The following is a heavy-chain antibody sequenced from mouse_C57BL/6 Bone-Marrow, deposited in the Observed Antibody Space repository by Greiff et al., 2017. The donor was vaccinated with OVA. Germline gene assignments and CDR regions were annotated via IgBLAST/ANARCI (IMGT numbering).Heavy chain of an antibody. D-gene: IGHD1-1*01. J-gene: IGHJ1*03. Sequence: EVQGVESGGDLVKPGGSLKLSCAASGFTFSSYGMSWVRQTPDKRLEWVATISSGGSYTYYPDSVKGRFTISRDNAKNTLYLQMSSLKSEDTAMYYCAREVIYYYGSSPYWYFDVWGTGTTVTVSS. CDR2: ISSGGSYT. CDR1: GFTFSSYG. CDR3: AREVIYYYGSSPYWYFDV. V-gene: IGHV5-6*01.